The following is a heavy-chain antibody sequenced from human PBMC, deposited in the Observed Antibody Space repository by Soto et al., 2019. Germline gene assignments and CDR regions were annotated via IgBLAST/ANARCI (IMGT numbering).Heavy chain of an antibody. CDR1: GYIFSSYY. Sequence: QVQLVQSGAGVKKPGASVKFSCKASGYIFSSYYLHWVRQAPGQGLEWMGIINPGGGSTSYAQKLQGRVTMTRDTSKSTVYMEVTCLRSEDTAVYHCAIASSGATYAHFDYWGQGTLVSSSS. CDR2: INPGGGST. D-gene: IGHD6-19*01. CDR3: AIASSGATYAHFDY. V-gene: IGHV1-46*01. J-gene: IGHJ4*02.